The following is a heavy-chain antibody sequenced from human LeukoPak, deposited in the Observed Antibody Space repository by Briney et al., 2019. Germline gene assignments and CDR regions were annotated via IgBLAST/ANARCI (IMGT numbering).Heavy chain of an antibody. Sequence: GGSLRLSCAASGFTFTDYAMSWVRQAPGKGLEWVSAISNTGSSTHYADSMKGRFTVSRDNSKNTLFLQMNGLRAEDTAIYYCAKDRDSSGWTVYFQLWGQGTLVIVSS. CDR1: GFTFTDYA. J-gene: IGHJ1*01. CDR2: ISNTGSST. CDR3: AKDRDSSGWTVYFQL. V-gene: IGHV3-23*01. D-gene: IGHD6-19*01.